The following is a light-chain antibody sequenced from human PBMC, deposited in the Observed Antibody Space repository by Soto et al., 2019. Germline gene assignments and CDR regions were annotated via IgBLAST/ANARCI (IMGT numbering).Light chain of an antibody. CDR2: EVS. J-gene: IGLJ1*01. CDR1: SSDVGGYNY. CDR3: SSYTSSSTPYV. V-gene: IGLV2-14*01. Sequence: QSVLTQPACVSGSLGQSITISCTGTSSDVGGYNYVSWYQQHPGKAPKLMIYEVSNRPSGVSNRFSGSKSGNTASLTISGLQAEDEADYYCSSYTSSSTPYVFGTGTKLTAL.